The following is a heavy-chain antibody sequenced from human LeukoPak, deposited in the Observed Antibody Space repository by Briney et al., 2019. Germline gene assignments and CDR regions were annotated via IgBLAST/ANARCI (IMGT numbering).Heavy chain of an antibody. CDR2: INPKSGGT. CDR1: GYTFTDYY. D-gene: IGHD4-11*01. J-gene: IGHJ4*02. Sequence: ASVKVSCKSTGYTFTDYYILWVRQAPGQGLEWMGWINPKSGGTNYAQKFQGRVTMTRDTSITTVSMELSRLRSDDTAVYYCARKSLNYKFVDLDYWGQGTLVTVSS. CDR3: ARKSLNYKFVDLDY. V-gene: IGHV1-2*02.